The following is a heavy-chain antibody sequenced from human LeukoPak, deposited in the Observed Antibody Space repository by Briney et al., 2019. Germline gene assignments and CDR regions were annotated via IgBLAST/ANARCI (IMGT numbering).Heavy chain of an antibody. Sequence: PGGSLRLSCAASGFTFSSYSMNWVCQAPGKGLEWVSSISSSSSYIYYTDSVKGRFTISRGNAKNSLYLQMNSLRAEDTAVYYCAREDSSGYYYLFDYWGQGTLVTVSS. D-gene: IGHD3-22*01. CDR3: AREDSSGYYYLFDY. CDR2: ISSSSSYI. V-gene: IGHV3-21*01. J-gene: IGHJ4*02. CDR1: GFTFSSYS.